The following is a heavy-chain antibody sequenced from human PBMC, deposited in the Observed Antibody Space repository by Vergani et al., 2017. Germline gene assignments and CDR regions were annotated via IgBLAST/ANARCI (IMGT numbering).Heavy chain of an antibody. V-gene: IGHV3-21*01. CDR1: GFTFSSYS. D-gene: IGHD6-19*01. J-gene: IGHJ4*02. CDR3: ASDRVAVAAVIGVEFDY. Sequence: EVQLVESGGGLVKPGGSLRLSCAASGFTFSSYSMNWVRQAPGKGLEWVSSISSSSSYIYYADSVKGRFTISRDNAKNSLYLQMNSLRAEDTAVYYCASDRVAVAAVIGVEFDYWGQGTLVTVSS. CDR2: ISSSSSYI.